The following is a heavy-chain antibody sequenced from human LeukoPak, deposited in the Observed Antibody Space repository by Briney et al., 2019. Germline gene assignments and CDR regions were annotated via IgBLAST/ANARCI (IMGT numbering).Heavy chain of an antibody. V-gene: IGHV1-46*01. CDR2: INPSAGST. Sequence: ASVKVSCKASGYIFTSYYMYWVRQAPGQGLEWMGVINPSAGSTTYAQRFQGRVTMTRDTSTSTVYMELSSLRSEDTAVYYCARVQEGGYGDWGQGTLVTVSS. CDR3: ARVQEGGYGD. CDR1: GYIFTSYY. J-gene: IGHJ4*02. D-gene: IGHD5-12*01.